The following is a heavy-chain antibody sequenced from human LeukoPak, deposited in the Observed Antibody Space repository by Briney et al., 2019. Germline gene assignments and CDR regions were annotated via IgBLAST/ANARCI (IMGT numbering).Heavy chain of an antibody. D-gene: IGHD3-22*01. J-gene: IGHJ4*02. CDR2: ISAYNGNT. V-gene: IGHV1-18*01. Sequence: GASVKVSCKASGYTFTSYGISWVRQAPGQGLEWMGWISAYNGNTNYAQKLQGRVTMTTDTSTSTAYMELRSLRSDDTAVYYCARGPPGYYDSSGYYPDYWGQGTLVTVSS. CDR1: GYTFTSYG. CDR3: ARGPPGYYDSSGYYPDY.